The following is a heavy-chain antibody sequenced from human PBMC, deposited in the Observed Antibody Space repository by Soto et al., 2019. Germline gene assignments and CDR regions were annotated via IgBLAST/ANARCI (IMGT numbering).Heavy chain of an antibody. CDR1: GGSFSGYY. J-gene: IGHJ5*02. CDR3: ARVPGP. Sequence: SETLSLTCAVYGGSFSGYYWSWIRQPPGKGLEWIGEINYRGSTNYNPSLKSRVTISVDTSKNQFSLKLSSVTAADTAVYYCARVPGPWGQGTLVTVSS. V-gene: IGHV4-34*01. CDR2: INYRGST.